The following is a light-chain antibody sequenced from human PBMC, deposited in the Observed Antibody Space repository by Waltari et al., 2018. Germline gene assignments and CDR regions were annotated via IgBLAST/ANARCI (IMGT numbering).Light chain of an antibody. CDR1: SSDVGGYNY. CDR3: SSYTSGTTVV. Sequence: QSALTQPASVSGSPGQSITISCTGTSSDVGGYNYVSWYQQQPGKAPNLMISDVSTRPSGVADLFSGAKSGNPASLTISGLQAEDEADYYCSSYTSGTTVVFGGGTKLTVL. V-gene: IGLV2-14*01. CDR2: DVS. J-gene: IGLJ2*01.